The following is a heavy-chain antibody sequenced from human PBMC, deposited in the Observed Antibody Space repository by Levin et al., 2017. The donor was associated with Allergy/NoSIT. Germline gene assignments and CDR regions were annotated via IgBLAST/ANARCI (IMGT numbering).Heavy chain of an antibody. Sequence: GESLKISCAASGFTFDDYGMSWVRQAPGKGLEWVSGINWNGGSTGYADSVKGRFTISRDNAKNSLYLQMNSLRAEDTALYYCARTSFGYSYGSIDYWGQGTLVTVSS. CDR1: GFTFDDYG. CDR2: INWNGGST. V-gene: IGHV3-20*04. J-gene: IGHJ4*02. D-gene: IGHD5-18*01. CDR3: ARTSFGYSYGSIDY.